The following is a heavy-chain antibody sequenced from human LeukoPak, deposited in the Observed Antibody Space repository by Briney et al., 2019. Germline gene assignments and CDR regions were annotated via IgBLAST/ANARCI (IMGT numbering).Heavy chain of an antibody. J-gene: IGHJ5*02. CDR2: ISGSGGST. CDR3: AKAVVTRLSWFDP. Sequence: PGGSLRLSCGASGFTFSSYAMRWLRQAPGKGLEGFSAISGSGGSTYYADSVKGRFTISRNNSKNTLYLQMNSLRAEDSAVYYCAKAVVTRLSWFDPWGQGTLVTVSS. D-gene: IGHD4-23*01. V-gene: IGHV3-23*01. CDR1: GFTFSSYA.